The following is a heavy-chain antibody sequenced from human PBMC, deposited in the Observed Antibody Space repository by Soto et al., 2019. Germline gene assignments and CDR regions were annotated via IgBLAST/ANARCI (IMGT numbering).Heavy chain of an antibody. CDR3: ARLVVVPHCSGGSCYSYYYGMDV. CDR2: IYYSGST. V-gene: IGHV4-59*01. Sequence: QVQLQESGPGLVKPSETLSLTCTVSGGSISSYYWSWIRQPPGKGLEWIGYIYYSGSTNYNPSLKSRVTISVDTSKNQFSLKLSAVTAADTAVYYCARLVVVPHCSGGSCYSYYYGMDVWGPGTTVTGSS. CDR1: GGSISSYY. D-gene: IGHD2-15*01. J-gene: IGHJ6*02.